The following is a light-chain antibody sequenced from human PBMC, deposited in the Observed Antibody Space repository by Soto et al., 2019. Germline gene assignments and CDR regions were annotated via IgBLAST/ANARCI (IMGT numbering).Light chain of an antibody. V-gene: IGKV1-5*01. J-gene: IGKJ1*01. CDR1: QSISSW. CDR3: QHYNSYSEA. CDR2: AAS. Sequence: DIQMTQSPSTLCSSVGDRLTISCRASQSISSWLAWYQQKPGKAPKLLIYAASSLQSGVPSRFSGSGSGTDFTLTISSLQPDDFATYYCQHYNSYSEAFGQGTKVDIK.